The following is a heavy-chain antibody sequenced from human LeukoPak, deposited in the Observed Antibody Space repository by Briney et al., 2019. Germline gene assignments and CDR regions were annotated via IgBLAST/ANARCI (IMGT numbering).Heavy chain of an antibody. D-gene: IGHD6-19*01. J-gene: IGHJ4*02. Sequence: PGRSLTLSCSASGFTFSSYGEQWVGPAPGKGLECVAVLWYDGNNKYYADSVKGRFTIARDNSKNTLYLQLISLRAEDTAVYYCAKDRYASSGWYGDYFDYWGQGTLVTVSS. CDR2: LWYDGNNK. V-gene: IGHV3-33*06. CDR1: GFTFSSYG. CDR3: AKDRYASSGWYGDYFDY.